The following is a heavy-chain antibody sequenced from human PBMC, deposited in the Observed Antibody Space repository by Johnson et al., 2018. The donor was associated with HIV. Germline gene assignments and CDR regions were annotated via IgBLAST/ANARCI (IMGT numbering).Heavy chain of an antibody. CDR3: AREVAGDYGDSPGAFDI. V-gene: IGHV3-66*01. J-gene: IGHJ3*02. Sequence: VQLVESGGGLVQPGGSLRLSCAASRFTFSNYDMYWVRQAPGKGLEWVSVIYSGGSTYYADSVKGRFTISRDNSKNTLYLQMNSLRAEDTAVDYCAREVAGDYGDSPGAFDIWGQGTMVTVSS. CDR2: IYSGGST. D-gene: IGHD4-17*01. CDR1: RFTFSNYD.